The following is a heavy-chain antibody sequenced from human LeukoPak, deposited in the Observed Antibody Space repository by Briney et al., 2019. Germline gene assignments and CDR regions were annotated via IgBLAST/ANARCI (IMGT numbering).Heavy chain of an antibody. J-gene: IGHJ6*02. Sequence: GASVKVSCKASGYTFTSYGISWVRQAPGQGLEWMGWISAYNGNTNYAQKLQGRVTMTTDTSTSTAYMELRSLRSDDTVVYYCARAVDTIFGVVILHNYGMDVWGQGTTVTVSS. V-gene: IGHV1-18*01. CDR3: ARAVDTIFGVVILHNYGMDV. D-gene: IGHD3-3*01. CDR1: GYTFTSYG. CDR2: ISAYNGNT.